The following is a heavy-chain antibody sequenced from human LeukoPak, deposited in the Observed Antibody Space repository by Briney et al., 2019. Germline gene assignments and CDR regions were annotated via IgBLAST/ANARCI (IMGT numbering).Heavy chain of an antibody. CDR1: GFTFSSYA. V-gene: IGHV3-64*01. Sequence: VGSLRLSCAASGFTFSSYAMHWVRQAPGKGLEYVSAISSNGGSTYHANSVKGRFTISRDNSKNTLYLQMDSLRAEDMAVYYCARGQLRYFYWSPYYYYMDVWGKGTTVTVSS. D-gene: IGHD3-9*01. CDR3: ARGQLRYFYWSPYYYYMDV. CDR2: ISSNGGST. J-gene: IGHJ6*03.